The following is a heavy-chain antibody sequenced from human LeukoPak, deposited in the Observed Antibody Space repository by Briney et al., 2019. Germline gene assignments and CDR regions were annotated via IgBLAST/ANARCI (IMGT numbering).Heavy chain of an antibody. Sequence: ASVKVSCKVSGYTLTELSMHWVRQAPGKGLEWMGGFDPEDGETTYAQKFQGRVTMTEDTSTDTAYMELSSLRSEDTAVYYCATEKPFWSGGNYYYYMDVWGKGTTVTVSS. CDR1: GYTLTELS. J-gene: IGHJ6*03. V-gene: IGHV1-24*01. CDR2: FDPEDGET. CDR3: ATEKPFWSGGNYYYYMDV. D-gene: IGHD3-3*01.